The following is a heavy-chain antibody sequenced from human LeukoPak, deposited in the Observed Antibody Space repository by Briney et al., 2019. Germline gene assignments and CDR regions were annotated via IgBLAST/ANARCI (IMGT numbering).Heavy chain of an antibody. CDR3: ARNEYYDFWSGYLDV. Sequence: SVKVSCKASGGTFSSYAISWVRQAPGQGLEWMGGIIPIFSTANYAQKFQGRVTITADESTSTAYMELSSLRSEDTAVYYCARNEYYDFWSGYLDVWGQGTTVTVSS. D-gene: IGHD3-3*01. CDR1: GGTFSSYA. V-gene: IGHV1-69*13. J-gene: IGHJ6*02. CDR2: IIPIFSTA.